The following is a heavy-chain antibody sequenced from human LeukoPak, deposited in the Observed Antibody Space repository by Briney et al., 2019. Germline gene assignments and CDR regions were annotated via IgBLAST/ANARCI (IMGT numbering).Heavy chain of an antibody. CDR3: ARVGVRGVIRGYFDY. CDR2: IYSGGST. Sequence: GGSLRLSCAASGFTVSSNYMSWVRQAPGKGLEWVSVIYSGGSTYYADSVKGRFTISRDNSKNTLYLQMNSLRAEDTAVYYCARVGVRGVIRGYFDYWGQGTLVTVSS. CDR1: GFTVSSNY. J-gene: IGHJ4*02. V-gene: IGHV3-66*01. D-gene: IGHD3-10*01.